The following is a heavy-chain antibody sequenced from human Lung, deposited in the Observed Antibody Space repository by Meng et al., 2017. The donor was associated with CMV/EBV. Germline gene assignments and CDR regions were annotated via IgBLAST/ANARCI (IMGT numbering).Heavy chain of an antibody. V-gene: IGHV3-23*01. Sequence: SCAATGFAFRNYAMSWVRQAPGKGLEWVSSTSGSGGATYYADSVKARFTISRDNSKNTLYLQLNSLRVEDTAVYYCAKHPIYSYGYLEYNWFDPXGQGXLVTVSS. D-gene: IGHD5-18*01. CDR3: AKHPIYSYGYLEYNWFDP. CDR1: GFAFRNYA. J-gene: IGHJ5*02. CDR2: TSGSGGAT.